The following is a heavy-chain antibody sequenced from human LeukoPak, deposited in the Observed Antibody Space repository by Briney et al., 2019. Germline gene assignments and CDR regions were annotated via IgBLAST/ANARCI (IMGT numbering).Heavy chain of an antibody. CDR2: INPNSGGK. J-gene: IGHJ3*02. CDR1: GYTFNCYY. D-gene: IGHD3-10*01. V-gene: IGHV1-2*02. Sequence: ASVKVSCKASGYTFNCYYMHWVRQAPGQGVEWMGGINPNSGGKNYAQEFQGRVTLTRATSISTAYVDLSMLRSDDTAMYYCVRNLWFGEWTDAFNIWGQGTMVTVSS. CDR3: VRNLWFGEWTDAFNI.